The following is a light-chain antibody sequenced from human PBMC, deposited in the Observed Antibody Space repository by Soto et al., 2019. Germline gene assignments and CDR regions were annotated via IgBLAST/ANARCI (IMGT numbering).Light chain of an antibody. CDR3: QKYNSAPQT. V-gene: IGKV1-27*01. Sequence: DIQMTQSPSSLSASVGDRVTITCRASQGISNYLAWYQQKPGKVPKLLIYAASTLQSGVPSRFSVSGSGTDFTLTISGLQPEDVATYDCQKYNSAPQTFGGVTKVEIK. J-gene: IGKJ4*01. CDR2: AAS. CDR1: QGISNY.